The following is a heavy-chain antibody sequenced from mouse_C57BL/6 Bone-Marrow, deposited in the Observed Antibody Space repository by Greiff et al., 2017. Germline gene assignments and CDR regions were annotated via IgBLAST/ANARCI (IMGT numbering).Heavy chain of an antibody. CDR3: ARDDTTVVYWYFDV. CDR1: GYAFSSYW. CDR2: IYPGDGDT. D-gene: IGHD1-1*01. J-gene: IGHJ1*03. V-gene: IGHV1-80*01. Sequence: QVQLQQSGAELVKPGASVKISCKASGYAFSSYWMNWVKQRPGKGLEWIGQIYPGDGDTNYNGKFKGKATLTADKSSSTAYMQLSSLTSEDSAVYFCARDDTTVVYWYFDVWGTGTTVTVSS.